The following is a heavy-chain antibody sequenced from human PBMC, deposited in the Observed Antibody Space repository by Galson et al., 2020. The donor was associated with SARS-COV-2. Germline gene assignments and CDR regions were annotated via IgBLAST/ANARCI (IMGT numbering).Heavy chain of an antibody. V-gene: IGHV3-15*01. CDR2: IKSKTDGGTT. J-gene: IGHJ6*02. D-gene: IGHD3-22*01. CDR3: TTTYYYDSSGYYPYYYYGMDV. Sequence: PGGSLRLSCAASGFTFSNAWMSWVRQAPGKGLEWVGRIKSKTDGGTTDYAAPVKGRFTISRDDSKNTLYLQMNSLKTEDTAVYYCTTTYYYDSSGYYPYYYYGMDVWGQGTTVTVSS. CDR1: GFTFSNAW.